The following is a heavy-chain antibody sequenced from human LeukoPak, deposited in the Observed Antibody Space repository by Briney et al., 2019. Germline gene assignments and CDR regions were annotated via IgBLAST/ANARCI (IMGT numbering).Heavy chain of an antibody. CDR2: IKNKGDGGTI. Sequence: GGSLRLSCAASGFIFSNVWMSWVRQAPGKGLEWVGRIKNKGDGGTIDYAATVKGRFIVSRDDSKSMLYLEMNNLKTEDAAVYYCTTGGLSMAGTIDYWGQGTLVTVSS. CDR1: GFIFSNVW. J-gene: IGHJ4*02. D-gene: IGHD6-19*01. V-gene: IGHV3-15*01. CDR3: TTGGLSMAGTIDY.